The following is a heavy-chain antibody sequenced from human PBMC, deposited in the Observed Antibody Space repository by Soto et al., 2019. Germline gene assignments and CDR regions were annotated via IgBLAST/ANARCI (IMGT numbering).Heavy chain of an antibody. CDR3: TTVFEH. CDR1: GYTLSTNW. V-gene: IGHV3-74*01. Sequence: EVQLVESGGGLVQPGGSLRLSCAASGYTLSTNWVNWVRQVPGKGLVWVSRVNNDGSGTSYADSVKGRFTISRDNAKNTAYLQMNTLRVEDTAVYYCTTVFEHWGQGTLVTVSS. J-gene: IGHJ1*01. CDR2: VNNDGSGT.